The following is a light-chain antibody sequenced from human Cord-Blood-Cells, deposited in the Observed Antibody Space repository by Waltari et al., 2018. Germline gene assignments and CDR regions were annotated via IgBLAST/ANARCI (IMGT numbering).Light chain of an antibody. J-gene: IGKJ4*01. V-gene: IGKV3-20*01. Sequence: EIVLTQSPGTLSLSPGETATLSCRASQSVSSNYLAWYQQKPGKAPRLLIYGASSRATGVPDRFSGSGSGTDFTLTISRLEPEDFAVYYCQQYGSSPLTFGGGTKVEIK. CDR2: GAS. CDR1: QSVSSNY. CDR3: QQYGSSPLT.